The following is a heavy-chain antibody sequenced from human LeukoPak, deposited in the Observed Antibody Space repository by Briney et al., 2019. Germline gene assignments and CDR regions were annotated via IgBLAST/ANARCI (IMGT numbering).Heavy chain of an antibody. J-gene: IGHJ4*02. CDR3: VKGRYSSSQYVGDH. CDR1: GFTFSSYW. Sequence: GGSLRLSCAASGFTFSSYWMSWVRQAPGKGLEWVANIKQDGSEKYYVDSVKGRFTISRDNSKNTLYVQMNSLRGEDTAVYYCVKGRYSSSQYVGDHWGQGTVVTVSS. V-gene: IGHV3-7*03. CDR2: IKQDGSEK. D-gene: IGHD6-19*01.